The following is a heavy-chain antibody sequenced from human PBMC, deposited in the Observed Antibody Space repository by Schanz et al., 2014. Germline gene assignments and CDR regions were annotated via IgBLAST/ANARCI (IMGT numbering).Heavy chain of an antibody. CDR1: GGTFSSFG. D-gene: IGHD6-13*01. CDR3: ASSGAGYSSSWDFDY. V-gene: IGHV1-69*02. J-gene: IGHJ4*02. CDR2: IIPILGIA. Sequence: QVQLVQSGPEVKKPGSSVKVSCKASGGTFSSFGINWVRQAPGQGLEWMGRIIPILGIANYAQKFQGRVTITADKSTFTAYMDVSSLRSEDTAVYYCASSGAGYSSSWDFDYWGQGTLVTVSS.